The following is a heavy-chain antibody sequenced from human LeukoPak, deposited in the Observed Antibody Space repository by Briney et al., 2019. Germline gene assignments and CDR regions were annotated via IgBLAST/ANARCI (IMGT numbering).Heavy chain of an antibody. CDR2: IYTSGST. CDR3: AHYYDSRGVGAFDI. D-gene: IGHD3-22*01. Sequence: PETLSLTCTVSGGSISSYYWSWIRQPAGKGLEWIGRIYTSGSTNYNPSLKSRVTMSVDTSKSQFSLKLSSVTAADTAVYYCAHYYDSRGVGAFDIWGLGTMVTVSS. CDR1: GGSISSYY. J-gene: IGHJ3*02. V-gene: IGHV4-4*07.